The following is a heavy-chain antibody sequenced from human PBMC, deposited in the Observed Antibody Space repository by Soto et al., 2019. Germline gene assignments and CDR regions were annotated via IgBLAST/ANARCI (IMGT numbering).Heavy chain of an antibody. V-gene: IGHV3-23*01. J-gene: IGHJ6*03. CDR2: ISGSGAGT. D-gene: IGHD2-8*01. Sequence: GGSLRLSCAASGFTFSGYAMNWVRQAPGKGLEWVSAISGSGAGTYYADSVTGRFTISRDNSKNTLFLQMSSLTAEDTAVYYCAKADIGYCTNGVCYDLGPMDVWGKGTTVPVSS. CDR1: GFTFSGYA. CDR3: AKADIGYCTNGVCYDLGPMDV.